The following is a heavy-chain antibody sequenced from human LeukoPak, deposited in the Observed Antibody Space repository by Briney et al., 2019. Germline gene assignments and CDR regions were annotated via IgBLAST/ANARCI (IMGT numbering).Heavy chain of an antibody. CDR3: ARSEDSSIPTPLDY. D-gene: IGHD6-13*01. V-gene: IGHV3-11*01. CDR1: GFTFSDYY. J-gene: IGHJ4*02. Sequence: GGSLRLSCAASGFTFSDYYMSWIRQAPGKGLEWVSYISSSGSTIYYADSVKGRFTISRDNAKNSMYLQMNSLRAEDTAVHYCARSEDSSIPTPLDYWGQGTLVTVSS. CDR2: ISSSGSTI.